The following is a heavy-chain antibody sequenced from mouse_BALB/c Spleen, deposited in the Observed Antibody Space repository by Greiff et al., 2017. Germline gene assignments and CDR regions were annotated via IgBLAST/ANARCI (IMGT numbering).Heavy chain of an antibody. V-gene: IGHV1-69*01. CDR2: IDTSDSYT. CDR1: GYTFTDYW. CDR3: ARSGRYSWFAY. Sequence: VQLQQPGAELVMPGASVKMSCKASGYTFTDYWMHWVKQRPGQGLEWIGAIDTSDSYTSYNQKFKGKATLTVDESSSTAYMQLSSLTSEDSAVYYCARSGRYSWFAYWGQGTLVTVSA. J-gene: IGHJ3*01. D-gene: IGHD2-14*01.